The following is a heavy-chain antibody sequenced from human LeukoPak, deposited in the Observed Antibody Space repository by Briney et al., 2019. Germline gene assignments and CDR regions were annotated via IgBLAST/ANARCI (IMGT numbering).Heavy chain of an antibody. CDR1: GGSISSYY. D-gene: IGHD3-3*01. CDR2: IYYTGST. J-gene: IGHJ5*02. CDR3: ARRNYDFWSGYWIDP. Sequence: SETLSLTCTVSGGSISSYYWSWIRQPAGKGLEWLGSIYYTGSTYNNPSLKSRVTISVDTSKNQFSLKLGSVTAADSAIYYCARRNYDFWSGYWIDPWGQGTLVTVSS. V-gene: IGHV4-59*05.